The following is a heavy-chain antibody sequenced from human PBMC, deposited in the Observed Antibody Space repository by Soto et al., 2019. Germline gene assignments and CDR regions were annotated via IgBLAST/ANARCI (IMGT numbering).Heavy chain of an antibody. D-gene: IGHD2-15*01. V-gene: IGHV4-39*01. CDR1: GGSISSSSYY. CDR2: IYYSGST. Sequence: QLQLQESGPGLVKPSETLSLTCTVSGGSISSSSYYWGWIRQPPGQGLEWIGSIYYSGSTYYNPSLKSRVTITVDTSKNQFSLKLSSVNAADTAVYYCARPLSGGSPMEGYWFDPWGQGTLVTVSS. J-gene: IGHJ5*02. CDR3: ARPLSGGSPMEGYWFDP.